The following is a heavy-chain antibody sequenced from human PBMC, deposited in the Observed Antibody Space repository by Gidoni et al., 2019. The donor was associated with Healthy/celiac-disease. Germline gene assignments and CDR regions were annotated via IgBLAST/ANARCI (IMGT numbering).Heavy chain of an antibody. CDR3: AKDLTTPPYDFWSGYPTAPR. CDR2: ISGSVGST. J-gene: IGHJ4*02. V-gene: IGHV3-23*01. D-gene: IGHD3-3*01. CDR1: GFTFTTYA. Sequence: EVQLLESGGGLVQPGGSLRLSCAASGFTFTTYALSWVRQAPGKGLGWVSAISGSVGSTYYADSVKGRFTISRDNSKNTLYLQMNSLRAEDTAVYYCAKDLTTPPYDFWSGYPTAPRWGQGTLVTVSS.